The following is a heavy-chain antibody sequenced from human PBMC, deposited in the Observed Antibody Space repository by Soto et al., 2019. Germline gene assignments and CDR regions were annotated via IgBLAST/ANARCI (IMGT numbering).Heavy chain of an antibody. V-gene: IGHV2-5*02. CDR1: GFSLSTSGVG. Sequence: QITLKESGPTLVKPTQTLTLTCTFSGFSLSTSGVGVGWLRQPPGKAPECLAVIYWDTNKRYSPSLESRLTXTXXTSKNQVVLIMTNMDPADTATYYCAHRSTASLFDSWGQGALVIVSS. D-gene: IGHD2-21*02. J-gene: IGHJ4*02. CDR3: AHRSTASLFDS. CDR2: IYWDTNK.